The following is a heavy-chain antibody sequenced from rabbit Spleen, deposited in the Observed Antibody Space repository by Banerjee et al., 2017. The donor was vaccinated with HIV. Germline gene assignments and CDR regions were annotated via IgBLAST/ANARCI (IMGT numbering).Heavy chain of an antibody. CDR1: GFSFSSSDY. V-gene: IGHV1S40*01. CDR3: VREAGYAGYGDGNL. D-gene: IGHD7-1*01. Sequence: QSLEESGGDLVKPGASLTLTCTASGFSFSSSDYMCWVRQAPGKGLDWIGYIDPVFGITNYANSVKGRFTISRHNAQNTLYLQLNSLTAADTATYFCVREAGYAGYGDGNLWGQGTLVTVS. CDR2: IDPVFGIT. J-gene: IGHJ4*01.